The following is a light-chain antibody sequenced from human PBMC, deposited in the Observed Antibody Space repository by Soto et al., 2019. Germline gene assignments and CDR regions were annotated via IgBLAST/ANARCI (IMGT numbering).Light chain of an antibody. V-gene: IGKV2-28*01. Sequence: IVMTQSPLSLSVTPGEAASISCMSSARLLHKNGYNYVDWYMQKPGQSPQLLIYLGSNRASGVPDRFSGSGSDTYFTLEISRVEADDVGVYYCMQPLENFRTFGQGTNVE. CDR3: MQPLENFRT. J-gene: IGKJ1*01. CDR2: LGS. CDR1: ARLLHKNGYNY.